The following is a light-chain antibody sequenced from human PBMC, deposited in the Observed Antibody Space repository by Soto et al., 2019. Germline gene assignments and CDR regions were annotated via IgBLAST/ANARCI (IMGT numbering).Light chain of an antibody. Sequence: QSVLTQPRSVSGSPGQSVIISCTGTSSDVGGYNAVSWYQQNPGKAPKIMIYDVSKRPSGVPDRFSGSKSGNTASLIISGLQAEDEADYYCCSYAGSYIYVFGTGTKLTVL. V-gene: IGLV2-11*01. CDR3: CSYAGSYIYV. CDR2: DVS. CDR1: SSDVGGYNA. J-gene: IGLJ1*01.